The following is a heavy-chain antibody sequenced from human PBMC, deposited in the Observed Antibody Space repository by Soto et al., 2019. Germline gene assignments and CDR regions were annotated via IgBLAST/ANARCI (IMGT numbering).Heavy chain of an antibody. J-gene: IGHJ6*02. V-gene: IGHV3-48*02. CDR3: ARDGNGMDV. CDR2: ISSSSSTI. D-gene: IGHD2-15*01. CDR1: GFTFSSYS. Sequence: EVQLVESGGGLVQPGGSLRLSCAASGFTFSSYSMNWVRQAPGKGLEWVSYISSSSSTIYYADSVKGRFTISRDNAKNSLYLQMNCLRDEDTAVYYCARDGNGMDVWGQGTTVTVSS.